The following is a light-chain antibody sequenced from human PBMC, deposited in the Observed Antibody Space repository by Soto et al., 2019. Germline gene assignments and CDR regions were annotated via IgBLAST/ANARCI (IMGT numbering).Light chain of an antibody. CDR3: QQYNNWLWT. Sequence: EIVMTQSPATLSVSPGERATLSCRASQSVNSNLAWYQQKPGQAPRLLIYGASTRATGIPARFSGSGSGTEFTLTISSLPSEDFAVYYCQQYNNWLWTFGQGTKVEIK. V-gene: IGKV3-15*01. J-gene: IGKJ1*01. CDR2: GAS. CDR1: QSVNSN.